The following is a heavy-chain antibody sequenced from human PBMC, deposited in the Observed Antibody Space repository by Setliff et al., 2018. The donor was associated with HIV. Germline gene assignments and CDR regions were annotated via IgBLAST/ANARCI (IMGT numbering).Heavy chain of an antibody. D-gene: IGHD3-10*01. V-gene: IGHV1-2*06. J-gene: IGHJ1*01. CDR3: ASDWAEDYYGSGGFQY. CDR1: GYMFSGFH. CDR2: INPNSGGT. Sequence: ASVKVSCKSSGYMFSGFHLHWVRQAAGQGLEWMGRINPNSGGTNYAQKFQGGVTMTRDTSISTAYMELSRLRSDDTAVYYCASDWAEDYYGSGGFQYWGQGTLVTVSS.